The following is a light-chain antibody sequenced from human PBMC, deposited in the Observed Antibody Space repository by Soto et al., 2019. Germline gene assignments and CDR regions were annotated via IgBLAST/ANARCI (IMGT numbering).Light chain of an antibody. J-gene: IGKJ1*01. Sequence: IVLRQSRATLSFSPVEIATLSFMASQSVSNNYLAWYQQKPGQAPRLLIYGASNRATGIPDRFSGSGSGTDFTLTISRLEPEDFAVYYCQQYGSSGTFGQGTKVDIK. CDR2: GAS. V-gene: IGKV3-20*01. CDR1: QSVSNNY. CDR3: QQYGSSGT.